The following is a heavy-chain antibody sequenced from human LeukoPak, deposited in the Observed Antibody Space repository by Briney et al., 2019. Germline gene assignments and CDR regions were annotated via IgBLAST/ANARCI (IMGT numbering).Heavy chain of an antibody. CDR2: ISSSGSTI. D-gene: IGHD3-22*01. CDR1: GFTFSDYY. CDR3: ARDHHYYDSSGYHPIFRY. Sequence: GGSLRLSCAASGFTFSDYYMSWIRQAPGKGLEWVSYISSSGSTIYYADSVKGRFTISRDNAKNSLYLQMNSLRAEDTAVYYCARDHHYYDSSGYHPIFRYWGQGTLVTVS. V-gene: IGHV3-11*04. J-gene: IGHJ4*02.